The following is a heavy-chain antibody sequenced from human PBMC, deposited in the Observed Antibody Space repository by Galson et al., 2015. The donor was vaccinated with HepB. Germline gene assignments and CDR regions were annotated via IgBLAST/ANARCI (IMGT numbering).Heavy chain of an antibody. CDR2: ISYDGSNK. Sequence: SLRLSCAASGFTFSSYGMHWVRQAPGKGLEWVAVISYDGSNKYYADSVKGRFTISRDNSKNTLYLQMNSLRAEDTAVYYCAKDHCGLRYFDWQPMDVCGQGTPVTVSS. CDR1: GFTFSSYG. V-gene: IGHV3-30*18. D-gene: IGHD3-9*01. CDR3: AKDHCGLRYFDWQPMDV. J-gene: IGHJ6*02.